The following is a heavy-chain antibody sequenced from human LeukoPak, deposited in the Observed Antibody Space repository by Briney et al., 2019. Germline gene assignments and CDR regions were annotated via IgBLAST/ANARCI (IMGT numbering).Heavy chain of an antibody. CDR1: GYTFTSYD. Sequence: ASVKVSCKAPGYTFTSYDINWVRQATGQGLEWMGWMNPNSGNTGYAQKFQGRVTMTRNTSISTAYMELSSLRSEDTAVYYCARGNSRRKLYYFDYWGQGTLVTVSS. D-gene: IGHD2/OR15-2a*01. CDR2: MNPNSGNT. J-gene: IGHJ4*02. V-gene: IGHV1-8*01. CDR3: ARGNSRRKLYYFDY.